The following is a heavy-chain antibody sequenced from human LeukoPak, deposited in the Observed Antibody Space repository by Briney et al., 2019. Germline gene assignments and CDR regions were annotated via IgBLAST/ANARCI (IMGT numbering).Heavy chain of an antibody. D-gene: IGHD3-3*01. CDR3: AKDLGGAPDGMDV. Sequence: GGSLRLSCAASGFTFSSYAMSWVRQAPGKGLEWVSAISGSDGSTYYADSVKGRFTISRDNSKNTLYLQMNSLRAEDTAVYYCAKDLGGAPDGMDVWGQGTTVTVSS. J-gene: IGHJ6*02. CDR1: GFTFSSYA. CDR2: ISGSDGST. V-gene: IGHV3-23*01.